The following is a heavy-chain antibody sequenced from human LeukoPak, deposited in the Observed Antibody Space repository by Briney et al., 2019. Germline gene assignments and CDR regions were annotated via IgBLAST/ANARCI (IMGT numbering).Heavy chain of an antibody. J-gene: IGHJ4*02. D-gene: IGHD4-17*01. CDR2: IYYSGST. Sequence: SETLSLTCTVSGGSISSSSYYWGWIRQPPGKGLEWIGSIYYSGSTYYNPSLKSRVTISVDTSKNQFSLKLSSVTAADTGVYYCARLSTVTTGFDYWGQGTLVTVSS. CDR1: GGSISSSSYY. CDR3: ARLSTVTTGFDY. V-gene: IGHV4-39*01.